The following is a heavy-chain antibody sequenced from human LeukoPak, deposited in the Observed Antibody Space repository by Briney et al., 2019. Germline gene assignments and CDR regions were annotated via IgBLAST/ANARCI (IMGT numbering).Heavy chain of an antibody. CDR3: ARALNWGYERYYYYYYMDV. CDR2: IYHSGST. J-gene: IGHJ6*03. V-gene: IGHV4-4*02. Sequence: PSGTLSLTCAVSGGSISSSNWWSWVRQPPGKGLEWIGEIYHSGSTNYNPSLKSRVTISVDKSKNQFSLKLSSVTAADTAVYYCARALNWGYERYYYYYYMDVWGKGTTVTVSS. D-gene: IGHD7-27*01. CDR1: GGSISSSNW.